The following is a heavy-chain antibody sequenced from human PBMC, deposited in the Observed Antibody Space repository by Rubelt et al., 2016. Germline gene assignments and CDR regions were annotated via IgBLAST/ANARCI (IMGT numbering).Heavy chain of an antibody. D-gene: IGHD2-15*01. J-gene: IGHJ3*02. V-gene: IGHV4-34*01. CDR2: INHSGST. Sequence: IRQPPGKGLEWIGEINHSGSTNYNPSLKSRVTISVDTSKNQFSLKLSSVTAADTAVYYCARGVVVVAATSSDAFDIWGQGTMVTVSS. CDR3: ARGVVVVAATSSDAFDI.